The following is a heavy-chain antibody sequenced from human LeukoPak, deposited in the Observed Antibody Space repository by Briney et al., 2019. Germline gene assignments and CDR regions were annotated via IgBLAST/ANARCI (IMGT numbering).Heavy chain of an antibody. V-gene: IGHV3-23*01. CDR2: ISGSGGST. J-gene: IGHJ4*02. CDR3: AKDFKAVVAPALFDY. CDR1: GFTFSSYA. Sequence: GGSLRLSCAASGFTFSSYAMSWVRQAPGKGLEWVSAISGSGGSTYYADSVKGRFTISRDNSKNTLYLQMNSLRAEDTAVYYCAKDFKAVVAPALFDYWGQGTLVTVSS. D-gene: IGHD2-15*01.